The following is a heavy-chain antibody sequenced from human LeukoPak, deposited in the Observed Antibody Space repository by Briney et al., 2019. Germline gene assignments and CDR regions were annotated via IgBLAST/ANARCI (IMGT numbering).Heavy chain of an antibody. D-gene: IGHD3-10*01. V-gene: IGHV4-34*01. J-gene: IGHJ3*02. Sequence: SETLSLTCAVYGGSLSGYYWSWIRQPPGKGLGWIGEINHSGSTNYNPSLKSRVTISVDTSKTQFSLKLSSVTAADTAVYYCARGGRYYGSGSPDAFDIWGQGTMVTVSS. CDR1: GGSLSGYY. CDR2: INHSGST. CDR3: ARGGRYYGSGSPDAFDI.